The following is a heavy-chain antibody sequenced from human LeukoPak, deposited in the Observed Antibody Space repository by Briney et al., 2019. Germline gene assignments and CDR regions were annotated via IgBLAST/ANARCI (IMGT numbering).Heavy chain of an antibody. D-gene: IGHD1-14*01. J-gene: IGHJ4*02. Sequence: ASVKVSCKASGYTFTSYDINWVRQATGQGLEWMGWVNPNSGNTGYARKFQGRVTMTRNTSISTAYMELSSLRSEDTAVYYCARGSPTGGGFDYWGQGTLVTVSS. CDR1: GYTFTSYD. V-gene: IGHV1-8*01. CDR2: VNPNSGNT. CDR3: ARGSPTGGGFDY.